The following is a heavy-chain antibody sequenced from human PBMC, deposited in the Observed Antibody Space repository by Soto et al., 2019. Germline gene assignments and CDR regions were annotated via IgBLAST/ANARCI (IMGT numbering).Heavy chain of an antibody. J-gene: IGHJ4*02. D-gene: IGHD6-19*01. Sequence: GGSLRLSCAASGFTFSSHWMHWVRQVPGKGLEWVSRITAEGETTWYADSVKGRFTVSRDNARTTLSLQMNSLRAEDTAVYYCVRGVAGMSYFDFWGQGVLVTVSS. CDR1: GFTFSSHW. CDR2: ITAEGETT. V-gene: IGHV3-74*01. CDR3: VRGVAGMSYFDF.